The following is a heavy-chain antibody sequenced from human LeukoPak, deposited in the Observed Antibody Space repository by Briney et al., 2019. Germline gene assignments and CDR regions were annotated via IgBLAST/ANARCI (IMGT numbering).Heavy chain of an antibody. V-gene: IGHV1-24*01. J-gene: IGHJ4*02. CDR1: GYTLTELS. Sequence: GASVKVSCKVSGYTLTELSMHWVRQAPGKGLEWMGGFDPEDGETIYAQKFQGRVTMTEDTSTDTAYMELSSLRSEDTAVYCCATGEDIVATIFDYWGQGTLVTVSS. CDR3: ATGEDIVATIFDY. CDR2: FDPEDGET. D-gene: IGHD5-12*01.